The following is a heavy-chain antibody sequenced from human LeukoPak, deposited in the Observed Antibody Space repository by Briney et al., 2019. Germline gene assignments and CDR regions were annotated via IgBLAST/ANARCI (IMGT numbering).Heavy chain of an antibody. D-gene: IGHD1-1*01. CDR1: GGSISTYF. V-gene: IGHV4-59*01. CDR2: IDYTRTT. J-gene: IGHJ5*02. CDR3: AKWNTRRSWVYP. Sequence: SETLSLTCTVSGGSISTYFWTLIRQPPGKGLEWIGYIDYTRTTKYNPSLQSRVTLSVDTSKNQFSLKLSSVTAADTAVYYCAKWNTRRSWVYPWGQGTLVTVSS.